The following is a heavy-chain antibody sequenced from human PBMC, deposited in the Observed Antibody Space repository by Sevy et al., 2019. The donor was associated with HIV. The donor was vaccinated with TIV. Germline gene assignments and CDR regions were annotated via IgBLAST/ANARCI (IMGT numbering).Heavy chain of an antibody. CDR1: GFIFDDFG. J-gene: IGHJ6*02. D-gene: IGHD2-15*01. CDR3: ARGGCSSGRCYQYYNYGMDV. CDR2: INRYVGTT. V-gene: IGHV3-20*01. Sequence: GGSLRLSCAASGFIFDDFGMAWVRQVPGKGLEWVCGINRYVGTTSYAESLKGRFAISRDNAKNSLFLEMNSLRVEDAALYHCARGGCSSGRCYQYYNYGMDVWGQGTTVTVSS.